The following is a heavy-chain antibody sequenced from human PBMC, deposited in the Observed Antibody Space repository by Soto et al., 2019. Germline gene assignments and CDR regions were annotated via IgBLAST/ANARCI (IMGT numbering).Heavy chain of an antibody. CDR2: INPSGGST. J-gene: IGHJ4*02. CDR1: GYTFTSYY. D-gene: IGHD3-3*01. Sequence: VSCKASGYTFTSYYMHWVRQAPGQGLEWMGIINPSGGSTSYAQKFQGRVTMTRDTSTSTVYMELSSLRSEDTAVYYCARDREMAIFGVVTTFDYWGQGTLVTVSS. CDR3: ARDREMAIFGVVTTFDY. V-gene: IGHV1-46*01.